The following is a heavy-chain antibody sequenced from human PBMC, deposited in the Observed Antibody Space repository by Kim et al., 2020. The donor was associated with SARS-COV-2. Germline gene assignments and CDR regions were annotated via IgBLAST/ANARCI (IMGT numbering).Heavy chain of an antibody. CDR3: ARGDQTRDTTEAAFDI. D-gene: IGHD4-17*01. Sequence: SLKSRVTISVDTSKNQFSLKLSSVTAADTAVYYCARGDQTRDTTEAAFDIWGQGTMVTVSS. V-gene: IGHV4-31*02. J-gene: IGHJ3*02.